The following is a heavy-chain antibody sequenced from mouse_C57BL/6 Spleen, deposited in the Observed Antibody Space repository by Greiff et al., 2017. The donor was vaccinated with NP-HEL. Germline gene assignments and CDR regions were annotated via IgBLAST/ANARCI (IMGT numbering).Heavy chain of an antibody. CDR3: ARSVLLTYYFDY. D-gene: IGHD2-1*01. V-gene: IGHV1-81*01. CDR1: GYTFTSYG. J-gene: IGHJ2*01. CDR2: IYPRSGNT. Sequence: VKLVESGAELARPGASVKLSCKASGYTFTSYGISWVKQRTGQGLEWIGEIYPRSGNTYYNEKFKGKATLTADKSSSTAYMELRSLTSEDSAVYFCARSVLLTYYFDYWGQGTTLTVSS.